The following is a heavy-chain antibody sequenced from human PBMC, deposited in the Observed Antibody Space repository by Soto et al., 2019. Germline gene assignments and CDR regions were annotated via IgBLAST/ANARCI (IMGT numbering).Heavy chain of an antibody. CDR1: GGTFSSYA. CDR3: ASVYYYDSSGYYYPYFDY. CDR2: IIPIFGTV. J-gene: IGHJ4*02. V-gene: IGHV1-69*06. D-gene: IGHD3-22*01. Sequence: QVQLVQSGAEVKKPGSSVKVSCKASGGTFSSYAISWVRQAPGQGLEWMGGIIPIFGTVNYAQKFQGRVTITADKSTSTAYMELSSLRSEDTAVYYCASVYYYDSSGYYYPYFDYWGQGTLVTVSS.